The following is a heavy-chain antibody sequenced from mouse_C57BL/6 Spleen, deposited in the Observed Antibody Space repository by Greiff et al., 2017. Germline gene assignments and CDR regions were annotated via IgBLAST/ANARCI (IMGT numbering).Heavy chain of an antibody. CDR1: GFNIKDYY. CDR3: AGGLLRFAY. CDR2: IDTEDGET. D-gene: IGHD2-3*01. J-gene: IGHJ3*01. V-gene: IGHV14-2*01. Sequence: EVQLQQSGAELVKPGASVKLSCTASGFNIKDYYMHWVQQSTEQGLEWIGRIDTEDGETEYDPKFQGKATIPADTSYNTAYLQLSSLTSEDTAVYYCAGGLLRFAYWGKGTLVTVSA.